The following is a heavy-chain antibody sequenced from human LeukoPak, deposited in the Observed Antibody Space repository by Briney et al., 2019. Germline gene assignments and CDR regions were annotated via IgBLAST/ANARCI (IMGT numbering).Heavy chain of an antibody. CDR2: ISYDGSNK. J-gene: IGHJ4*02. CDR3: ARDRAAMVQRALDY. Sequence: GGSLRLSCAASGFTFSSYGMHWVRQAPGKGLEWVAVISYDGSNKYYADSVKGRFTISRDNSKNTLYLQMNSLRAEDTAVYCARDRAAMVQRALDYWGQGTLVTVSS. CDR1: GFTFSSYG. V-gene: IGHV3-30*03. D-gene: IGHD5-18*01.